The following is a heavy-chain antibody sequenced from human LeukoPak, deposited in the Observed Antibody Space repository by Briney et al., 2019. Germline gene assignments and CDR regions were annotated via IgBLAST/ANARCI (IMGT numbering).Heavy chain of an antibody. CDR2: IIPIFGTT. Sequence: GASVKVSCKASGGTFNSYAISWVRQAPGQGLEWMGGIIPIFGTTNYARKFRGRVTLTADKSTRTAYMELSSLRSEDTAVYYCARHTLYGSGSYYVYYFDYWGQGTLVTVSS. J-gene: IGHJ4*02. V-gene: IGHV1-69*06. D-gene: IGHD3-10*01. CDR1: GGTFNSYA. CDR3: ARHTLYGSGSYYVYYFDY.